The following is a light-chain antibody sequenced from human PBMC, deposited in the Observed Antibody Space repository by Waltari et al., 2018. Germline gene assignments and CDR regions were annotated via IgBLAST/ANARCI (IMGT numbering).Light chain of an antibody. Sequence: DIQMTQSPSSLSASIGDRVTITCRASQSVGIYLNWYQQKPGKAPKLLIYGASTLQSGVPSRFSGSGSGTDFTLTITSLQPEDSATYCCQQSSSTLTFGGGTRVEI. J-gene: IGKJ4*01. V-gene: IGKV1-39*01. CDR3: QQSSSTLT. CDR1: QSVGIY. CDR2: GAS.